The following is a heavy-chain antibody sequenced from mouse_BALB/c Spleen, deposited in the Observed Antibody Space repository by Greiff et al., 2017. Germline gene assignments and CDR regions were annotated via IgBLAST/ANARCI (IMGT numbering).Heavy chain of an antibody. CDR1: GFNIKDYY. D-gene: IGHD1-1*01. CDR2: IDPENGNT. CDR3: ASVANYAMDY. Sequence: VQLKQSGAELVRPGALVKLSCKASGFNIKDYYMHWVKQRPEQGLEWIGWIDPENGNTIYDPKFQGKASITADTSSNTAYLQLSSLTSEDTAVYYCASVANYAMDYWGQGTSVTVSS. J-gene: IGHJ4*01. V-gene: IGHV14-1*02.